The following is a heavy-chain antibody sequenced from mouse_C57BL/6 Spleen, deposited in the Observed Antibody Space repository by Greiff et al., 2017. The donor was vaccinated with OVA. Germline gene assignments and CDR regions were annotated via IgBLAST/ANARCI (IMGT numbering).Heavy chain of an antibody. J-gene: IGHJ4*01. Sequence: QVQLQQSGAELVRPGTSVKVSCKASGYAFTNYLIEWVKQRPGQGLEWIGVINPGSGGTNYNEKFKGKATLTADKSSSTAYMQLNSLTSEDSAVYFCARGLTETYSMDYWGQGTSVTVSS. CDR1: GYAFTNYL. CDR2: INPGSGGT. CDR3: ARGLTETYSMDY. D-gene: IGHD4-1*01. V-gene: IGHV1-54*01.